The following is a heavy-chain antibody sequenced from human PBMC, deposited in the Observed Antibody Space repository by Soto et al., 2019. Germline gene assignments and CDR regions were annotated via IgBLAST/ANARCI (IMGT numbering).Heavy chain of an antibody. CDR1: GYTFTSYA. D-gene: IGHD3-10*01. J-gene: IGHJ5*02. V-gene: IGHV1-3*01. CDR2: INAGNGNT. Sequence: QVQLVQSGAEVKKPGASVKVSCKASGYTFTSYAMHWVRQAPGQRLEWMGWINAGNGNTKYSPKFQGRVTITRDTSASTAYMELSSLRSEDTAVYYCARDRITMVRGGNWFDPWGQGTLVTVSS. CDR3: ARDRITMVRGGNWFDP.